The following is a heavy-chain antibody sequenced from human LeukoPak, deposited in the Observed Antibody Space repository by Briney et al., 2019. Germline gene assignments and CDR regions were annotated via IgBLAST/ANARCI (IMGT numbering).Heavy chain of an antibody. CDR1: GGSISSYY. V-gene: IGHV4-59*12. CDR3: ARRIEYYDFWSGSRTNWFDP. CDR2: IYYSGST. D-gene: IGHD3-3*01. J-gene: IGHJ5*02. Sequence: SETLSLTCTVSGGSISSYYWSWIRQPPGKGLEWIGYIYYSGSTNYNPSLKSRVTISVDTSKNQFSLKLSSVTAADTAVYYCARRIEYYDFWSGSRTNWFDPWGQGTLVTVSS.